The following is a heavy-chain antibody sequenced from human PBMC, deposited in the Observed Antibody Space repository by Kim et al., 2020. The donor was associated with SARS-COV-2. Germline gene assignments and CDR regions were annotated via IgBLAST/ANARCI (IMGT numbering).Heavy chain of an antibody. CDR3: AREVHVSPDDFDL. Sequence: GGSLRLSCAASGFTFRSYEMNWVRQAPGKGLEWVSYIGSSSNSKYYADSVKGRFTISRDNAKDSLYLQMNGLRAEDTAVYFCAREVHVSPDDFDLWGQGTMVTVSS. CDR1: GFTFRSYE. J-gene: IGHJ3*01. CDR2: IGSSSNSK. V-gene: IGHV3-48*03. D-gene: IGHD1-1*01.